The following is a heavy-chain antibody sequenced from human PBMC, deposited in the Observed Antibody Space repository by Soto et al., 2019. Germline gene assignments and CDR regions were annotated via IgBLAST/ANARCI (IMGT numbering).Heavy chain of an antibody. CDR1: GGSISSSSYY. V-gene: IGHV4-39*07. CDR2: IFYSGST. D-gene: IGHD3-22*01. J-gene: IGHJ3*02. CDR3: ARVKVTSYYYDSSGYSALAADAFDI. Sequence: SETLSLTCTVSGGSISSSSYYWGWIRQPPGKGLEWIGSIFYSGSTYYNPSLKSRVTISVATSKNQFSLKLTSVTAADTAIYYCARVKVTSYYYDSSGYSALAADAFDIWGQGTMVTVSS.